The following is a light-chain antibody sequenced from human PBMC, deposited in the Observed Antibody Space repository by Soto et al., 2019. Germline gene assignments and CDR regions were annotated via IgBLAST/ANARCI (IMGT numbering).Light chain of an antibody. CDR1: QSVSGN. V-gene: IGKV3-15*01. CDR3: QQYNNWPRT. J-gene: IGKJ2*01. CDR2: GAS. Sequence: IVITQSPATLSVSPGERATLSCRASQSVSGNLAWYQQKPGQAPRLLIYGASTRATGIPARFSGSGSGTEFTLTISSLQSEDFAVYSCQQYNNWPRTFGQGTKLQIK.